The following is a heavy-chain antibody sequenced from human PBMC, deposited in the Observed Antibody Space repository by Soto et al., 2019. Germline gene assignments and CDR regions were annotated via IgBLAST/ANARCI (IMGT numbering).Heavy chain of an antibody. CDR2: ISPYTGNT. CDR3: VMVDNYVTPTPQDV. Sequence: QVQLVQSGDEVKKPGASVKVSCKASGYIFVNYGIAWVRQAPRQGLEWKGWISPYTGNTHSASKVQGRLTITTDTSASTAYMDLGSLTSDDTAVYYCVMVDNYVTPTPQDVWGQGTTVTVSS. J-gene: IGHJ6*02. D-gene: IGHD3-16*01. CDR1: GYIFVNYG. V-gene: IGHV1-18*01.